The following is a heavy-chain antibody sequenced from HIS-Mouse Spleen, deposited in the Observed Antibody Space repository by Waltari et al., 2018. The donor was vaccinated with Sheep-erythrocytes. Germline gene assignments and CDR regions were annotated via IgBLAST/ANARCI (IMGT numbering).Heavy chain of an antibody. D-gene: IGHD1-7*01. CDR3: ARDSNWNYAFDI. Sequence: EVQLVESGGGLVQPGGSVRLSGASSGFAVRSNYMSWVRQAPGKGLEWVSVIYSGGSTYYADSVKGRFTISRDNSKNTLYLQMNSLRAEDTAVYYCARDSNWNYAFDIWGQGTMVTVSS. CDR2: IYSGGST. CDR1: GFAVRSNY. J-gene: IGHJ3*02. V-gene: IGHV3-66*01.